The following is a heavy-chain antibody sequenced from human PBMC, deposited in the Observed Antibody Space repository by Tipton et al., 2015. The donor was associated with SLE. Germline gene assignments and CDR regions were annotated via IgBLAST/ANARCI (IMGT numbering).Heavy chain of an antibody. D-gene: IGHD1-26*01. CDR2: IDYRGVLT. Sequence: SLRLSCAASGFSFRSYAMTWVRQAPGQGLEWVSSIDYRGVLTYYEASVKGRFTISRDNSERTLYLQMNSLRADDTAVYFCAKDPKYSGSYGAFDVWGRGTLVIVSS. J-gene: IGHJ3*01. CDR3: AKDPKYSGSYGAFDV. V-gene: IGHV3-23*01. CDR1: GFSFRSYA.